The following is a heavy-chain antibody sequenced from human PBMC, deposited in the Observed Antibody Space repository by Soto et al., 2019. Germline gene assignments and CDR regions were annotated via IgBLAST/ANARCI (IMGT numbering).Heavy chain of an antibody. J-gene: IGHJ4*02. D-gene: IGHD2-2*01. Sequence: GGSLRLSCAASGFTFSSYWMSWVRQAPGKGLEWVANIKQDGSEKYYVDSVKGRFTISRDNAKNSLYLQMNSLRSEDTAVYYCARADIVVVPAARRASSSYYFDYWGQGTLVTVSS. CDR2: IKQDGSEK. V-gene: IGHV3-7*03. CDR1: GFTFSSYW. CDR3: ARADIVVVPAARRASSSYYFDY.